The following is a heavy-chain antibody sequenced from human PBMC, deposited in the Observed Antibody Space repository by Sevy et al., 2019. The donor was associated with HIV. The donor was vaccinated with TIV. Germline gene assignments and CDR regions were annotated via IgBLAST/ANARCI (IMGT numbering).Heavy chain of an antibody. V-gene: IGHV4-39*01. CDR2: IHSGGTT. D-gene: IGHD3-22*01. J-gene: IGHJ4*02. Sequence: QLRETLSLTCTVSGDSIKSSTYYWGWTRQPPGKGLEWIGSIHSGGTTYYNPSLKSRVTISVDTSKNQFSLKLTSVTATDTALYYCARHRYYYDSGAYYLPDYWGQGTLVTVSS. CDR3: ARHRYYYDSGAYYLPDY. CDR1: GDSIKSSTYY.